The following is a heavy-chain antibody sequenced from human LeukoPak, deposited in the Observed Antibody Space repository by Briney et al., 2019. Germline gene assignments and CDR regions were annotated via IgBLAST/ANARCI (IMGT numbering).Heavy chain of an antibody. D-gene: IGHD3-10*01. CDR1: GSTFSSYA. CDR3: AKFGPYGSGSYSPLPYYYYGMDV. Sequence: GGSLRLSCAASGSTFSSYAMSWVRQAPGKGLEWVSAISGSGGSTYYADSVKGRFTISRDNSKNTLYLQMNSLRAEDTAVYYCAKFGPYGSGSYSPLPYYYYGMDVWGQGTTVTVSS. J-gene: IGHJ6*02. V-gene: IGHV3-23*01. CDR2: ISGSGGST.